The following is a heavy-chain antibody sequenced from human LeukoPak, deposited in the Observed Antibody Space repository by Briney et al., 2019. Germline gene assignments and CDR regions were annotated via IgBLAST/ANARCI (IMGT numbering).Heavy chain of an antibody. D-gene: IGHD6-13*01. J-gene: IGHJ4*02. Sequence: GGSPRLSCAASGFTFSSYGMHWVRQAPGKGLEWGSGIRRNSGSIGYADSVKGRFTISRDNAKNSLYLQMNSLRAEDTALYYCAKDIGGSWYTENYFDSWGQGTLVPVSS. CDR3: AKDIGGSWYTENYFDS. V-gene: IGHV3-9*01. CDR2: IRRNSGSI. CDR1: GFTFSSYG.